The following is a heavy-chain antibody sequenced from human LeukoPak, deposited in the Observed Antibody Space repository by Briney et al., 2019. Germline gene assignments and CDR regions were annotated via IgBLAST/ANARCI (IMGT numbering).Heavy chain of an antibody. CDR1: GFTVSSSD. J-gene: IGHJ4*02. Sequence: GGSLRLSCAASGFTVSSSDMSWVRQAPGKGLEWVSVIYSGGTTYYADSVKGRFTISRDNSKNTLYLQMSSVRAEDTAVYYCARDQEYWGQGTLVTVPS. CDR2: IYSGGTT. V-gene: IGHV3-53*01. CDR3: ARDQEY.